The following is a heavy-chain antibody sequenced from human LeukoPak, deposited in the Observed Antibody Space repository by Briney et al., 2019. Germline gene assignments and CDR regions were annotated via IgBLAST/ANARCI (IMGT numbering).Heavy chain of an antibody. D-gene: IGHD6-6*01. V-gene: IGHV4-39*07. J-gene: IGHJ4*02. CDR2: IYYSGVT. CDR3: ARRGSRLQAPDF. Sequence: SETLSLTCTVSGGSISSSSLYWGWIRQPPGKGLEWIGSIYYSGVTNYNPSLKSRVTISVDTSKNQFSLNLTSVTAADTAVYFCARRGSRLQAPDFWGQGTLVTVSS. CDR1: GGSISSSSLY.